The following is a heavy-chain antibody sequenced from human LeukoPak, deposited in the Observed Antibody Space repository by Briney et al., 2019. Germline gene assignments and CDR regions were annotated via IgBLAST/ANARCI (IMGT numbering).Heavy chain of an antibody. Sequence: PSETLSLTCTVSGGSISSYYWSWIRKPPGQGLEWMGYIYYSGSTNYNPSPKSRVTISVDTSKNQFSLKLSSVTAADTPVYYCATDTYGMDVWGQGTTVTVSS. CDR1: GGSISSYY. CDR3: ATDTYGMDV. CDR2: IYYSGST. V-gene: IGHV4-59*08. D-gene: IGHD3-9*01. J-gene: IGHJ6*02.